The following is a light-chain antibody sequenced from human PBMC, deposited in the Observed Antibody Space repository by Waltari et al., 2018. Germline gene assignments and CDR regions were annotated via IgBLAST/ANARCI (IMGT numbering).Light chain of an antibody. CDR1: QSVGRT. CDR2: DAS. CDR3: QKYGTRPAT. V-gene: IGKV3-20*01. J-gene: IGKJ1*01. Sequence: EIVLTQSPASLSLSPGDRATLSCRASQSVGRTLAWYQQGPGQAPRLPIDDASSRATGIPDRFSGSGCGTDCSLTISRLEPEDFAVYYCQKYGTRPATFGQGTKVEVK.